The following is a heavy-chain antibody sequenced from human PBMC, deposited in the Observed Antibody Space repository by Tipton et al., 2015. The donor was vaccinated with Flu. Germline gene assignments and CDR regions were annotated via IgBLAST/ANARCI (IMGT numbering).Heavy chain of an antibody. CDR2: VHPSGST. CDR1: GGSISSGSYY. V-gene: IGHV4-61*02. J-gene: IGHJ3*02. CDR3: ARPHRQFSDNAFDT. D-gene: IGHD5-24*01. Sequence: TLSLTCTVSGGSISSGSYYWTWIRQPAGKGLEWIGRVHPSGSTNYNPSLKSRVTISVDTSKNQFSLTLTSVTAADTAVYYCARPHRQFSDNAFDTWGQGTMVTVSS.